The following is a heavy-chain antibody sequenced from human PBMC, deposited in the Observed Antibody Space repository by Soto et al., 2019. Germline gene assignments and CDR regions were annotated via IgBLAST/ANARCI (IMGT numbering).Heavy chain of an antibody. Sequence: QIQLVQSGADVKKPGASVKVSCKASGYTFSSYHITWVRQAPGQGLAWMGWISAYNGNTNYAQNLQGRVTMTTDPSTSTAYMELRSVRSDDTAVYYCARDLPPVDYWGQGTLVTVSS. CDR1: GYTFSSYH. J-gene: IGHJ4*02. CDR3: ARDLPPVDY. V-gene: IGHV1-18*01. CDR2: ISAYNGNT.